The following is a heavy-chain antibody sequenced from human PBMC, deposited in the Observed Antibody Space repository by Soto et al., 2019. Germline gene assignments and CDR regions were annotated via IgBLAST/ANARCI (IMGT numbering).Heavy chain of an antibody. Sequence: QVQLVQSGAEVKKPGASVKVSCKASGYTFTSYYMHWVRQAPGQGLEWMGIINPSGGSTSYAQKFQGRVTMPRDTSTSTVYMELSSLRSEDTAVYYCARLAVPGWIDYWGQGTLVTVSS. V-gene: IGHV1-46*03. CDR1: GYTFTSYY. CDR3: ARLAVPGWIDY. J-gene: IGHJ4*02. CDR2: INPSGGST. D-gene: IGHD2-15*01.